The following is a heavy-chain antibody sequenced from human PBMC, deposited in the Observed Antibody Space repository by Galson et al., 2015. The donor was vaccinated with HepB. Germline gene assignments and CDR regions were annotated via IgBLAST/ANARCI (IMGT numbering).Heavy chain of an antibody. CDR2: INARNGNT. V-gene: IGHV1-3*01. D-gene: IGHD3-16*01. Sequence: SVKVSCKASGYTFSNYTIHWVRQAPGQSLECLGWINARNGNTKISQKVQGRVAITRDTSANTAYLELSSLRSEDTALYYCARAGTHYVKYYYYGLDVWGQGTTVTVSS. CDR1: GYTFSNYT. CDR3: ARAGTHYVKYYYYGLDV. J-gene: IGHJ6*02.